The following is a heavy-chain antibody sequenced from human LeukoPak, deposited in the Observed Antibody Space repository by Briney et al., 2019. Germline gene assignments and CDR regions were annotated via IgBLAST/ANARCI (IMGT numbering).Heavy chain of an antibody. CDR1: GFTFSSYT. D-gene: IGHD6-6*01. J-gene: IGHJ6*02. Sequence: GGSLRLSCAASGFTFSSYTMNWVRQAPGRGLEWVSSISGGSSYIYYADSVKGRFTISRHNANNSLYLQMDSLRAEDTAVYYCARDPYSSTWSYGMDVWGQGTTVTVSS. CDR3: ARDPYSSTWSYGMDV. V-gene: IGHV3-21*01. CDR2: ISGGSSYI.